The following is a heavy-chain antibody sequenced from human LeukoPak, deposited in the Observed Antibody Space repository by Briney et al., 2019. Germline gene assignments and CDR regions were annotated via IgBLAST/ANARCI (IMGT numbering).Heavy chain of an antibody. D-gene: IGHD6-19*01. Sequence: ASVKVSCKASGYTLTDYYMHWVRQAPGQGLEWMGWINPNSGDTNYAQKFQGRVTMTRDTSISTAYMELSRLKSDDTAVYYCASDIGQWLVDYWGQGTLVTVSS. J-gene: IGHJ4*02. CDR1: GYTLTDYY. CDR3: ASDIGQWLVDY. V-gene: IGHV1-2*02. CDR2: INPNSGDT.